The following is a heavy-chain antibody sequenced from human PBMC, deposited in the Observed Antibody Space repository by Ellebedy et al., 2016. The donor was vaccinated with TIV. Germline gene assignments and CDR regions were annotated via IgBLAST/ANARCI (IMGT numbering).Heavy chain of an antibody. J-gene: IGHJ4*02. Sequence: PGGSLRLSCAVSHFTFTDAWMNWVRPAPGKGLEWVALLKSKSDGGTTNYAAPVKGRFTISRDDSKDTLYLQMNSLKTEDTALYYCTTTGDLRYPFYFDYWGQGALVTVSS. CDR2: LKSKSDGGTT. V-gene: IGHV3-15*07. D-gene: IGHD3-10*01. CDR1: HFTFTDAW. CDR3: TTTGDLRYPFYFDY.